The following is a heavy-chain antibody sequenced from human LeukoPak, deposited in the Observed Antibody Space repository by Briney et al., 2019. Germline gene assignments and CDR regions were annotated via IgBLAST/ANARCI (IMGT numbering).Heavy chain of an antibody. Sequence: SETLSLTCTVSGGSISSGGYYWSWIRHHPGKGLEWIGYIYYSGSTYYTPSLKSRVTISVDTSKNQFSLKLSSVTTADTAVYYCAALSLDDYSGRDVGGQGTTATVSS. D-gene: IGHD1-1*01. CDR1: GGSISSGGYY. J-gene: IGHJ6*02. CDR2: IYYSGST. CDR3: AALSLDDYSGRDV. V-gene: IGHV4-31*03.